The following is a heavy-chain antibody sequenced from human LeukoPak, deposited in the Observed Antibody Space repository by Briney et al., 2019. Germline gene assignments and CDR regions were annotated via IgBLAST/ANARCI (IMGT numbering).Heavy chain of an antibody. Sequence: GGSLRLSCAASGFTFDDYGMSWVRQAPGKGLEWVSGINWNGGSTGYADSVKGRFTISRDNAKNSLYLQMNSLRAEDTALYHCARDRGAALLGAFDHWGQGTLVTVSS. D-gene: IGHD6-6*01. CDR1: GFTFDDYG. CDR3: ARDRGAALLGAFDH. CDR2: INWNGGST. V-gene: IGHV3-20*01. J-gene: IGHJ5*02.